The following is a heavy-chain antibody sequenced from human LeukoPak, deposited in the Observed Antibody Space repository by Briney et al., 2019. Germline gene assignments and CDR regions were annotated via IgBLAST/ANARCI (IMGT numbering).Heavy chain of an antibody. CDR3: ARTKHYDILTGLDAFDI. V-gene: IGHV4-38-2*01. J-gene: IGHJ3*02. CDR2: IYHSGST. Sequence: SETLSLTCAVSGYSISSGYYWGWIRQPPGKGLEWIGCIYHSGSTYYNPSLKSRVTISVDTSKNQFSLKLSSVTAADTAVYYCARTKHYDILTGLDAFDIWGQGTMVTVSS. D-gene: IGHD3-9*01. CDR1: GYSISSGYY.